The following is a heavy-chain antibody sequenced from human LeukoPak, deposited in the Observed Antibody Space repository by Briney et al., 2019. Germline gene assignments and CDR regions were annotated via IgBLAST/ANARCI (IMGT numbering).Heavy chain of an antibody. V-gene: IGHV3-21*01. CDR3: ARSNYKEGSDY. Sequence: GGSLRLSCAASGFTFTDYPMSWVRQAPGKGLEWVSSISSSSSYIYYADSVKGRFTISRDNAKNSLYLQMNSLRAEDTAVYYCARSNYKEGSDYWGQGTLVTVSS. CDR2: ISSSSSYI. CDR1: GFTFTDYP. J-gene: IGHJ4*02. D-gene: IGHD1-26*01.